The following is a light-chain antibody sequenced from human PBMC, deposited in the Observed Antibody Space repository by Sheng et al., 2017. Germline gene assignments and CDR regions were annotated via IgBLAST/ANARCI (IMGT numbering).Light chain of an antibody. CDR2: GAT. V-gene: IGKV3-20*01. CDR1: QSVGSK. J-gene: IGKJ4*02. Sequence: EIVMTQSPATLSVSPGERATLSCRASQSVGSKLAWYQRKPGQAPRALIYGATSRATGIPDRFTGSGSGTDFALTIIRLEPEDFAVYYCQQYGSFPLTFGGGTKVEMK. CDR3: QQYGSFPLT.